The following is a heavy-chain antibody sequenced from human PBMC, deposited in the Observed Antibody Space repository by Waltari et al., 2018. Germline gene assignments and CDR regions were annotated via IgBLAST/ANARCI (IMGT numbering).Heavy chain of an antibody. Sequence: EVQLVESGGGLVQPGRSLRLSCVGSGFSFADRAMHWVRQVPGKWREGVSGMKWNSGNRGYADSVKGRFTISRDNAKNSLYLQINSVRTEDTALYYCTSDAFGNSIGGVFDYWGQGTLVNVSS. V-gene: IGHV3-9*01. D-gene: IGHD3-3*01. CDR3: TSDAFGNSIGGVFDY. CDR2: MKWNSGNR. J-gene: IGHJ4*02. CDR1: GFSFADRA.